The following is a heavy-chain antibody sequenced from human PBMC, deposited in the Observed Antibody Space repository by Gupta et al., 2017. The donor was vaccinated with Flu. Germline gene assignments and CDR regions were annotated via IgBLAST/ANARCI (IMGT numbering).Heavy chain of an antibody. CDR2: TRNKANSYTT. J-gene: IGHJ2*01. V-gene: IGHV3-72*01. D-gene: IGHD4-17*01. Sequence: EVQLVESGGGLVQPGGSLRLSCAASGFIFSDHYMDWVRQAPGKGLEWVGRTRNKANSYTTEYAASVKGRFTISRDDSKSSLYLQMNSLKTEDTAVYYCARMTTVTTHHWYFDLWGRGTLVTVSS. CDR1: GFIFSDHY. CDR3: ARMTTVTTHHWYFDL.